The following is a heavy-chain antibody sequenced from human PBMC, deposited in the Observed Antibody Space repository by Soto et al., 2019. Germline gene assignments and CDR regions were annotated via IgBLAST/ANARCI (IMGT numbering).Heavy chain of an antibody. Sequence: EASVKVSCKVSGYTLTELSMHWVRQAPGKGLEWMGGFDPEDGETIYAQKFQGRVTMTEDTSTDTAYMELSSLRSEDTAVYYCATVDILTGEDYFDYWGQGTLVTVSS. J-gene: IGHJ4*02. D-gene: IGHD3-9*01. CDR3: ATVDILTGEDYFDY. CDR2: FDPEDGET. CDR1: GYTLTELS. V-gene: IGHV1-24*01.